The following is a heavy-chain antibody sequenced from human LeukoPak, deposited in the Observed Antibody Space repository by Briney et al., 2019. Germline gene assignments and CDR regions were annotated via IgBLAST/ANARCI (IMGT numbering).Heavy chain of an antibody. V-gene: IGHV3-21*01. Sequence: GGSLRLSCAASGFTFSSYSMNWVRQAPGKGLEWVSSISSSSSYIYYADSVEGRFTISRDNAKNSLYLQMNSLRAEDTAVYYCARAHIVGATIDYWGQGTLVTVSS. CDR1: GFTFSSYS. CDR3: ARAHIVGATIDY. CDR2: ISSSSSYI. D-gene: IGHD1-26*01. J-gene: IGHJ4*02.